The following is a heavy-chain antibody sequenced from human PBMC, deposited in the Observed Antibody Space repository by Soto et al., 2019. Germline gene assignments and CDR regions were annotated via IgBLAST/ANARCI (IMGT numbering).Heavy chain of an antibody. CDR1: GGTFSSYA. V-gene: IGHV1-69*01. CDR2: IIPIFGTA. CDR3: ARAPFLGYCSGGSCYSGVYYFDY. D-gene: IGHD2-15*01. Sequence: QVQLVQSGAEVKKPGSSVKVSCKASGGTFSSYAISWVRQAPGQGLEWMGGIIPIFGTANYAQKFQGRGTITADESTSTAYMELSSLRSEDTAVYYCARAPFLGYCSGGSCYSGVYYFDYWGQGTLVTVSS. J-gene: IGHJ4*02.